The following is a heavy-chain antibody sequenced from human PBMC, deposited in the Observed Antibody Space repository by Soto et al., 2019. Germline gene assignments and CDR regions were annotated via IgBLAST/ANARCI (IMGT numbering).Heavy chain of an antibody. D-gene: IGHD5-18*01. Sequence: GASVKVSCKASGYTFIGYYMHWVRQAPGQGLEWMGWINPNSGGTNYAQKFQGRVTMTRDTSIRTVYMELSRLRSDDTAVYYCARDVLPRPRVGYSYGEYYFYGMDVWGQGTTVTVSS. CDR3: ARDVLPRPRVGYSYGEYYFYGMDV. J-gene: IGHJ6*02. CDR1: GYTFIGYY. V-gene: IGHV1-2*02. CDR2: INPNSGGT.